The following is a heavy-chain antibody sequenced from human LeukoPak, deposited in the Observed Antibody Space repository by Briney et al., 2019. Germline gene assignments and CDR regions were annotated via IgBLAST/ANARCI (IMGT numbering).Heavy chain of an antibody. V-gene: IGHV4-34*01. CDR2: INDSGST. CDR1: GGSFSGYY. J-gene: IGHJ6*03. CDR3: ARVGYSYVINDWSRTGLGAYPTKYYYHMDV. Sequence: PSETLSLTCAVYGGSFSGYYWSWLRQPPGKGLEWIGEINDSGSTNYYPSLKSRVTISGEASKNQSSLKLSSVTAAATAVYFCARVGYSYVINDWSRTGLGAYPTKYYYHMDVWGKGTTVTVSS. D-gene: IGHD5-18*01.